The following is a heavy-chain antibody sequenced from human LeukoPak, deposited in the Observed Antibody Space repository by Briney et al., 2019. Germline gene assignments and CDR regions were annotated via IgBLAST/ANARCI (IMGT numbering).Heavy chain of an antibody. D-gene: IGHD5-18*01. CDR2: INPNSGGT. Sequence: ASVKVSCKASGYTFTGYYMHWVRQAPGQGLEWMGWINPNSGGTKYAQTFKGRVTMTRDTSISTAYMELSSLRSDDTAVYYCARGGDTYGYYYYGLDVWGQGTTVTVSS. J-gene: IGHJ6*02. CDR1: GYTFTGYY. V-gene: IGHV1-2*02. CDR3: ARGGDTYGYYYYGLDV.